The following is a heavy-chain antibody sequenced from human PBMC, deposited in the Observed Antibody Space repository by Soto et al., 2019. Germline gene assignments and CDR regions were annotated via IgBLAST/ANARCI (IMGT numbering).Heavy chain of an antibody. V-gene: IGHV1-69*02. CDR1: GDTFRNHT. Sequence: QVQLVQSGAEVKKPGSSVKVSCKASGDTFRNHTITWVRQAPGQGLEWMGRIIPMLGVANYAQKFQGRVTSTADKSTSTAYMELXXXXXXXXXXXXXXXXXXXXXXXKGYYYYMDVWGKGTTVTVSS. J-gene: IGHJ6*03. CDR2: IIPMLGVA. CDR3: XXXXXXXXXXKGYYYYMDV.